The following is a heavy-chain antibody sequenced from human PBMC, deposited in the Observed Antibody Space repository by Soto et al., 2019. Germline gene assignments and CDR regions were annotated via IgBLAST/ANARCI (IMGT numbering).Heavy chain of an antibody. D-gene: IGHD2-15*01. Sequence: QVQLVQSGAEVKKPGSSVKVSCKASGGTFSSYTISWVRQAPGQGLEWMGRIIPILGIANYAQKFQGRVTITAAKSPSTAYVELSSLRSEDTAVYYCAAVESMDVWGQGTTVTVSS. J-gene: IGHJ6*02. V-gene: IGHV1-69*02. CDR2: IIPILGIA. CDR1: GGTFSSYT. CDR3: AAVESMDV.